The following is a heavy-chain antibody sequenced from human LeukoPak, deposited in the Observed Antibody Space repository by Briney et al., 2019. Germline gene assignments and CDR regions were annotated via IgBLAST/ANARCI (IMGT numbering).Heavy chain of an antibody. CDR2: IYYSGST. CDR3: ATRRGGLDYFDY. CDR1: GGSISSDY. Sequence: SETLSLTCTVSGGSISSDYWSWIRQPPGKGLEWIGYIYYSGSTNCNPSLKSRVTISVDTSKNQFSLKLSSVTAADTAVYYCATRRGGLDYFDYWGEGPLVTVSS. D-gene: IGHD3-10*01. V-gene: IGHV4-59*01. J-gene: IGHJ4*02.